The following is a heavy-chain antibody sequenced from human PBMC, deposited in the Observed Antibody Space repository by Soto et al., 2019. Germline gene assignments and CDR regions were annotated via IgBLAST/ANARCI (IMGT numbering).Heavy chain of an antibody. V-gene: IGHV1-69*01. CDR3: ARDWLRYKLGGMDV. Sequence: QVQLVQSGAEVKKPGSSVKVSCKASGGTFSSYAISWVRHAPGQGLEWMGGIIPIFGTANYAQKFHGRVTITADESTGTAYVEVSSLRSEDTAVYYCARDWLRYKLGGMDVWGQGTTVTVSS. D-gene: IGHD3-9*01. CDR1: GGTFSSYA. J-gene: IGHJ6*02. CDR2: IIPIFGTA.